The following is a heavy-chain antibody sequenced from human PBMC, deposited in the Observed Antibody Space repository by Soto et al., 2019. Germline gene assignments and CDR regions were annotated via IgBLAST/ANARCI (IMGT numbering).Heavy chain of an antibody. CDR3: ARQPRGPGYGERGLYFEC. CDR2: VYYSWST. V-gene: IGHV4-39*01. Sequence: SETLSLTCTVSVGSISTSSYYWAWILHPPGKGLEWIGSVYYSWSTHDNPSLQSRVTISVDTSRNQFSLNLISVTAADTALYFCARQPRGPGYGERGLYFECWGKGTLVTVSS. CDR1: VGSISTSSYY. D-gene: IGHD3-16*01. J-gene: IGHJ4*02.